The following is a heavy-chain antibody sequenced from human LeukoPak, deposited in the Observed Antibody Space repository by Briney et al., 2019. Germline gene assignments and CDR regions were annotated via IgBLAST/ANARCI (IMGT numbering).Heavy chain of an antibody. CDR3: AREGGFYRPLDY. J-gene: IGHJ4*02. V-gene: IGHV4-4*02. D-gene: IGHD3-3*01. Sequence: SGTLSLTCAVSGGSVSSTNWWTWFRQPPKKGLEWIGEVHLDGRTNYNPSLTGRLTMSVDLYENHISLKLTSVTAADTAVYYCAREGGFYRPLDYSGQGTLVTVSS. CDR2: VHLDGRT. CDR1: GGSVSSTNW.